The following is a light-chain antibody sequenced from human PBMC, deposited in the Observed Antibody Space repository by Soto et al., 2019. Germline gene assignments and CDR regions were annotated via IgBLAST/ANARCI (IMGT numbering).Light chain of an antibody. V-gene: IGKV3-20*01. J-gene: IGKJ1*01. CDR2: GAS. Sequence: EVVLTQSPGTLSLSPRERATLSCRASQSVSNNYLAWYQHPPGQAPRLLIYGASNRAPGLPDRFSGSGSGPDFTLTISRLEPEDFAVYYCQQYAASPRTFGQGTLVEVK. CDR3: QQYAASPRT. CDR1: QSVSNNY.